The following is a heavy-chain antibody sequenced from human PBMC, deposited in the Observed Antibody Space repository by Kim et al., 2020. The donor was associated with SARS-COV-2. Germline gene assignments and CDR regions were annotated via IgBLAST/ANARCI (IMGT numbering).Heavy chain of an antibody. CDR2: ISGGGGTT. CDR1: GFTFSSYA. V-gene: IGHV3-23*01. Sequence: GGSLRLSCAASGFTFSSYAMSWVRQTPGKGLEWVSAISGGGGTTYYADSVKGRLTISRDHSKNTLYLQMNSLSAEDTAVYYCARRLAGSGGYYAVDYWGQGTLVTVSS. J-gene: IGHJ4*02. D-gene: IGHD3-22*01. CDR3: ARRLAGSGGYYAVDY.